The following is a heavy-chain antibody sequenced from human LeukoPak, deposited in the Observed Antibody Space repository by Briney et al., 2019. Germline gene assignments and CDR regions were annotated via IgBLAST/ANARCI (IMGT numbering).Heavy chain of an antibody. Sequence: GGSLRLPCVASGFTFSENWMTWVRQAPGKGLEWVANINQDGRELYYVDSVKGRFTISRDNAKNSLHLQMSSLRAEDTAVYYCARGVYYLDYWGQGTLVTVSS. CDR1: GFTFSENW. D-gene: IGHD3-3*01. CDR2: INQDGREL. J-gene: IGHJ4*02. V-gene: IGHV3-7*04. CDR3: ARGVYYLDY.